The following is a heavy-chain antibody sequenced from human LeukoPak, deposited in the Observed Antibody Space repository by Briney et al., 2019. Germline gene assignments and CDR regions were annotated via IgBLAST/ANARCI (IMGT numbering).Heavy chain of an antibody. CDR1: GCTFSSYA. CDR3: ARQEYSTFDY. CDR2: ISSNGGTT. J-gene: IGHJ4*02. V-gene: IGHV3-64D*06. D-gene: IGHD2/OR15-2a*01. Sequence: GGSLRLSCSASGCTFSSYAMHWVRQAPGKGLEYVSAISSNGGTTYYADSVKGRFTISRDNSKNTLYLQMSSLRAEDTAVYYCARQEYSTFDYWGQGTLVTVSS.